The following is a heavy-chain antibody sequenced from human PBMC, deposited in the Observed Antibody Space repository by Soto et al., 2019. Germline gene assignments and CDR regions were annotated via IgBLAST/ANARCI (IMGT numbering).Heavy chain of an antibody. D-gene: IGHD2-15*01. CDR3: ATLDTAEIQTAAY. Sequence: PGXSLRLSCAASGFTFSSYAMSWVRQATGKGLEWVSAIGTAGDTYYPGSVKGRFTISRDNAKNSLYLQMNSLRVEDTAVYYCATLDTAEIQTAAYWGQGTLVTVSS. CDR1: GFTFSSYA. CDR2: IGTAGDT. J-gene: IGHJ4*02. V-gene: IGHV3-13*04.